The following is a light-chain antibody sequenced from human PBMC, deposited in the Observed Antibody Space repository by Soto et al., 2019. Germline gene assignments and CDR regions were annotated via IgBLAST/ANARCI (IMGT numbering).Light chain of an antibody. CDR1: QSVTSTS. CDR2: GAS. Sequence: EIVLTQSPGTLSLSPGERATLSCRASQSVTSTSLAWYQQKPGQAPRLPIYGASSRATDIPDRFSGSGSGTDFTLIISRLEPEDFAVYYCQQYATPPETFGQGTKVEIK. J-gene: IGKJ1*01. CDR3: QQYATPPET. V-gene: IGKV3-20*01.